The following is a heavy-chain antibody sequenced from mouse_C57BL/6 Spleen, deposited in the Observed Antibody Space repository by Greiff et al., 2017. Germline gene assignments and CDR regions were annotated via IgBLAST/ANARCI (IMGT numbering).Heavy chain of an antibody. V-gene: IGHV1-52*01. CDR1: GYTFTSYW. CDR2: IDPSDSET. J-gene: IGHJ3*01. Sequence: QVQLQQPGAELVRPGSSVKLSCKASGYTFTSYWMHWVKQRPIQGLEWIGNIDPSDSETHYNQKFKDKATLTVDKSSSTAYMQLSSLTSEDSAVYYCAREDYDGRVWFAYWGQGTLVTVSA. CDR3: AREDYDGRVWFAY. D-gene: IGHD2-4*01.